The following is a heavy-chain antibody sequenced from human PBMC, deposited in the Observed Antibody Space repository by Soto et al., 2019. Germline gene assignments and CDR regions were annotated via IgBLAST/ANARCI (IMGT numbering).Heavy chain of an antibody. V-gene: IGHV3-72*01. CDR2: TRNKANRYTT. CDR3: YRSRPGVTHDS. D-gene: IGHD3-10*01. CDR1: GFTLSDYY. J-gene: IGHJ4*02. Sequence: EVQLVESGGGLVQPGGSLRLSCAVSGFTLSDYYMEWVRQAPGQGLEWIGLTRNKANRYTTEYAASVKGRFTISRDDSKNSLYLQMSSLNTDDTALYYCYRSRPGVTHDSWGQGTLVTVSS.